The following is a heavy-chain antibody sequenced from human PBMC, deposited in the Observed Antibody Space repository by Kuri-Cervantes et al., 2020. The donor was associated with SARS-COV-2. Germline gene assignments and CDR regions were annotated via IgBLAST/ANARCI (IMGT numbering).Heavy chain of an antibody. CDR2: IGGSGATT. CDR1: GFTFSIYA. Sequence: GESLKISCAPSGFTFSIYAMNWVRQGPRKGLEWVSGIGGSGATTYYADSVKGRFTISRDNSKNTLYLQMDSLRADDTAVYYCVKDYYGSGINWIFDSWGQGALVTVSS. V-gene: IGHV3-23*01. CDR3: VKDYYGSGINWIFDS. J-gene: IGHJ4*02. D-gene: IGHD3-10*01.